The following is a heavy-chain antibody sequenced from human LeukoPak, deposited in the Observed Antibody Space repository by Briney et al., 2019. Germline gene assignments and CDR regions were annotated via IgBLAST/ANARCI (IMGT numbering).Heavy chain of an antibody. CDR2: IYYSGST. J-gene: IGHJ4*02. CDR3: ARDNGHGGNSYYFDY. V-gene: IGHV4-39*07. CDR1: GGSISIRSNY. Sequence: PSETLSLTCTISGGSISIRSNYWGWIRQPPGKGLEWIGTIYYSGSTYYNPSLKSRVTISVDTSKNQFSLRLTSVTAEDTALYYCARDNGHGGNSYYFDYWGQGTLVTVSS. D-gene: IGHD4-23*01.